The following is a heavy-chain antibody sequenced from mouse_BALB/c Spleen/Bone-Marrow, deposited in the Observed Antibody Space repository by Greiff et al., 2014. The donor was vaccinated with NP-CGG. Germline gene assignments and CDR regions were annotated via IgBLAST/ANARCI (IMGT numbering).Heavy chain of an antibody. CDR2: INPSTGYT. D-gene: IGHD4-1*01. CDR3: ARSGFDY. CDR1: DYTFTSYW. V-gene: IGHV1-7*01. J-gene: IGHJ2*01. Sequence: QVQLQQSGAELAKPGASVKMSCKASDYTFTSYWMHWVKQRPGQGLEWIGYINPSTGYTAYNQKFKDKATLTADKSSSTAYMQLSSLTPEDSAVYYCARSGFDYWGQGTTFTVSS.